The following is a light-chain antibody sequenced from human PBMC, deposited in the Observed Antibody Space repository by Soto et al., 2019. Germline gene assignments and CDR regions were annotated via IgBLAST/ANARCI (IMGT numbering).Light chain of an antibody. J-gene: IGKJ1*01. CDR2: DTS. V-gene: IGKV3-11*01. CDR3: QQRSNWPRT. CDR1: QSVSSY. Sequence: EIVLTQSPATLSLSPGERATLSCRASQSVSSYLAWYQQKPGQAPRLLISDTSNRATGIPARFSGSGSGTDFTLTISSLEPEDFAVYYCQQRSNWPRTVGQGTKVEIK.